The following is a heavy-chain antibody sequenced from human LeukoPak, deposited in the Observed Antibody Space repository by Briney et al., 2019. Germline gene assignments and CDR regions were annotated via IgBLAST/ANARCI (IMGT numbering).Heavy chain of an antibody. J-gene: IGHJ4*02. CDR3: ARSGIAAAGFDY. V-gene: IGHV4-31*03. CDR1: GGSISSGGYY. Sequence: PSETLSLTCTVSGGSISSGGYYWSWIRQHPGKGREWRGYIYYSGSTYYNSSLKSRVTISVATSKNQFSLKLSSVTAAATAVYYCARSGIAAAGFDYWGQGTLVTVSS. CDR2: IYYSGST. D-gene: IGHD6-13*01.